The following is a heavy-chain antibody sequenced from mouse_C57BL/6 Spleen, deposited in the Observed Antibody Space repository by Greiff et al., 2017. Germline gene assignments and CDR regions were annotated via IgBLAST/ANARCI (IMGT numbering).Heavy chain of an antibody. CDR2: IYPGDGDT. CDR3: ARRGLTSYYAMDY. CDR1: GYAFSSYW. D-gene: IGHD1-3*01. Sequence: QVQLQQSGAELVKPGASVKISCKASGYAFSSYWMNWVKQRPGKGLEWIGQIYPGDGDTNYNGKFKGKATLTADKSSSTAYMQLSSLTSEDSAVYFCARRGLTSYYAMDYWGQGTSVTVSS. V-gene: IGHV1-80*01. J-gene: IGHJ4*01.